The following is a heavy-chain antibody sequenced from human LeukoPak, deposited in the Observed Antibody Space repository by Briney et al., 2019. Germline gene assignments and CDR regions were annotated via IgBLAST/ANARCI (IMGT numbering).Heavy chain of an antibody. CDR1: GGSISSSSSY. J-gene: IGHJ5*02. CDR3: ARHTYFAQRNWFDP. D-gene: IGHD2/OR15-2a*01. V-gene: IGHV4-39*01. Sequence: PSETLSLTCTVSGGSISSSSSYWGWIRQPPGRGLEWIGSIYSEGYTYYNPSFKSRVTISVDTSKNEFSLKVRSVTAADTAVYYCARHTYFAQRNWFDPWGQGTLVTVSS. CDR2: IYSEGYT.